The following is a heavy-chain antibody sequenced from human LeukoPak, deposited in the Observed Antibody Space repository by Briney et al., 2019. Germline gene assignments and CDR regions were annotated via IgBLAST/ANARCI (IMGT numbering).Heavy chain of an antibody. CDR1: GYSISSGYY. D-gene: IGHD3-10*01. Sequence: SETLSLTCAVSGYSISSGYYWGWIRQPPGKGLEWIGSIYHSGSTYYNPSLKSRVTISVDTSKNQFSLKLSSVTAADTAVYYCARLFTIIYYFDYWGQGTLVTVSS. V-gene: IGHV4-38-2*01. CDR2: IYHSGST. J-gene: IGHJ4*02. CDR3: ARLFTIIYYFDY.